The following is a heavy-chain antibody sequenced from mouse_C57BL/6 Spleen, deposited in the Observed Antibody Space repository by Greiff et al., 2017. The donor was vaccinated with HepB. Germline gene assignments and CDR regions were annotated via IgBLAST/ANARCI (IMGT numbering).Heavy chain of an antibody. CDR2: IWGGGST. V-gene: IGHV2-9*01. J-gene: IGHJ1*03. Sequence: VKLVESGPGLVAPSQSLSITCTVSGFSLTSYGVDWVRQPPGKGLEWLGVIWGGGSTNYNSALISRLSISKDNSKSQVFLKMNSLQTDDTAMYYCAKHYGYDAADDWYFDVWGTGTTVTVSS. D-gene: IGHD2-2*01. CDR3: AKHYGYDAADDWYFDV. CDR1: GFSLTSYG.